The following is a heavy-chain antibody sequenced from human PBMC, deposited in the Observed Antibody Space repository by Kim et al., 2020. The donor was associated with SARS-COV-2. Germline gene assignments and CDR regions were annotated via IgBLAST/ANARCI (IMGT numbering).Heavy chain of an antibody. CDR2: TYYRSKWYN. D-gene: IGHD6-19*01. J-gene: IGHJ6*02. Sequence: SQTLSLTCAISGDSVSSNSAAWNWIRQSPSRGLEWLGRTYYRSKWYNDYAVSVKSRITINPDTSKNQFSLQLNSVTPEDTAVYYCARTGRQWLELYYYYGMDVWGQGTTVTVSS. V-gene: IGHV6-1*01. CDR3: ARTGRQWLELYYYYGMDV. CDR1: GDSVSSNSAA.